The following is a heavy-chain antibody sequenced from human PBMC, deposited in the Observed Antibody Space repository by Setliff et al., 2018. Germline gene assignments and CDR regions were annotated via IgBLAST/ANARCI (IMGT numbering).Heavy chain of an antibody. J-gene: IGHJ3*01. Sequence: ASVKVSCKAFGYILNGYGVSWVRQAPGQGLEWMGWISSYNDITNYAQRFQGRFTLTTDMSTSAAYMELRSLGSDDTAVYYCAISTLSICSGGTCPNVFDVWGQGTMVTVSS. CDR2: ISSYNDIT. V-gene: IGHV1-18*01. CDR1: GYILNGYG. CDR3: AISTLSICSGGTCPNVFDV. D-gene: IGHD2-15*01.